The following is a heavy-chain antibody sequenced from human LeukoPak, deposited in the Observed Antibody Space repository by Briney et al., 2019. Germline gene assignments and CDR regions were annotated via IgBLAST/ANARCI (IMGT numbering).Heavy chain of an antibody. J-gene: IGHJ3*02. Sequence: GGSLRLSCAASGFTFSSYSMNWVPQAPGKGLEWVSSISRSSSYIYYADSVKGRFTISRDNAKNSLYLQMNSLRAEDTAVYYCARDSEPTDYGDHPDAFDIWGQGTMVTVSS. V-gene: IGHV3-21*01. D-gene: IGHD4-17*01. CDR1: GFTFSSYS. CDR2: ISRSSSYI. CDR3: ARDSEPTDYGDHPDAFDI.